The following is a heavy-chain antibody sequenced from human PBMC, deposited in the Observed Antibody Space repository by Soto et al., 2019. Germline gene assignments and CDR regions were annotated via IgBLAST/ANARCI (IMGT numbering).Heavy chain of an antibody. CDR2: ISGSGGST. CDR1: GFTFSSYA. V-gene: IGHV3-23*01. D-gene: IGHD4-17*01. CDR3: ARLTLTYGGFDY. J-gene: IGHJ4*02. Sequence: GGSVRLSXAASGFTFSSYAMSWVRQAPGKGLEWVSAISGSGGSTYYADSVKGRFTISRDNSKNTLYLQMNSLRAEDTAVYYCARLTLTYGGFDYWGQGTLVTVSS.